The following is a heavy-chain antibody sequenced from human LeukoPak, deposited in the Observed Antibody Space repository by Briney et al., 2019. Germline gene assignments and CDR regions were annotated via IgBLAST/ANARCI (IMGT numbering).Heavy chain of an antibody. CDR2: IYHSGST. CDR1: GGSISSSNW. V-gene: IGHV4-4*02. J-gene: IGHJ5*02. D-gene: IGHD6-13*01. CDR3: ARDSIGVAAAST. Sequence: SGTLSLTCAVSGGSISSSNWWSWVRQPPGKGLEWIGEIYHSGSTNYNPSLKSRVTISVDTSKNQFSLKLSSVTAADTAVYYCARDSIGVAAASTWGQGTLVTVSS.